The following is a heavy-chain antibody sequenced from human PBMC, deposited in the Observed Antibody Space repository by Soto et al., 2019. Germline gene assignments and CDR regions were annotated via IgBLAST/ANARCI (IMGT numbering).Heavy chain of an antibody. V-gene: IGHV3-49*03. J-gene: IGHJ6*02. CDR1: GFTFGDYA. CDR2: IRSKAYGGTT. Sequence: PGGSLRLSCTASGFTFGDYAMSWFRQAPGKGLEWVGFIRSKAYGGTTEYAASVKGRFTISRDDSKSIAYLQMNSLKTEDTAVYYCTREYEYCSSTSCREIPYYYYGMDVWGQGTTVTVSS. D-gene: IGHD2-2*01. CDR3: TREYEYCSSTSCREIPYYYYGMDV.